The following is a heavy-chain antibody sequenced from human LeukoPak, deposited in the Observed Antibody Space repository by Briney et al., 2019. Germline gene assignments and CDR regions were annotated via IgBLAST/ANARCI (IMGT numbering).Heavy chain of an antibody. CDR3: ATRIAVAGKYFDY. Sequence: SETLSLTCAVYGGSFSGYYWSWIRQPPGKGLEWIGEINHSGSTNHNPSLKSRVTISVDTSKNQFSLKLSSVTAADTAVYYCATRIAVAGKYFDYWGQGTLVTVSS. D-gene: IGHD6-19*01. J-gene: IGHJ4*02. CDR1: GGSFSGYY. V-gene: IGHV4-34*01. CDR2: INHSGST.